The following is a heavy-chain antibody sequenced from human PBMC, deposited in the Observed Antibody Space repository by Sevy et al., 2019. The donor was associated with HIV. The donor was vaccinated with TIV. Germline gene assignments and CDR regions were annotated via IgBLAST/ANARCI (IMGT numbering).Heavy chain of an antibody. V-gene: IGHV3-30*09. D-gene: IGHD6-19*01. CDR2: MSYDGSSR. J-gene: IGHJ4*02. CDR1: GFSISPYA. Sequence: GGSLRLSCAASGFSISPYAFHWVRQAPGKGLEWVALMSYDGSSRYYVVSAKDRFAISKDNSKNTLYLQMNSLRIEDTAIYYCARDAGYSTGWYAGYWGQRTLVTVSS. CDR3: ARDAGYSTGWYAGY.